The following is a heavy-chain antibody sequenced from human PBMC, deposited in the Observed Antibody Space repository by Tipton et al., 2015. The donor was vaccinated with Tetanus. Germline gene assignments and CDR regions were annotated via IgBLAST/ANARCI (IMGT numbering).Heavy chain of an antibody. CDR2: ILYGGGT. CDR3: ARIHDFLSDHFDF. V-gene: IGHV4-61*01. J-gene: IGHJ4*02. D-gene: IGHD3-3*01. CDR1: GGSVSSGSYY. Sequence: TLSLTCSIFGGSVSSGSYYWAWIRQPPGKGLEYIGYILYGGGTHYNPSLKSRVTVSADPSQNQFSLKLNSVTAADTAVYYCARIHDFLSDHFDFWGQGTLVAVSS.